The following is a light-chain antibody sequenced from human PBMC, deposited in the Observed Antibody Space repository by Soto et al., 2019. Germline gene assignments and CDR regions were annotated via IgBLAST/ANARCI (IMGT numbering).Light chain of an antibody. V-gene: IGKV1-5*03. CDR2: KAS. CDR1: QSISSR. Sequence: DIQMTQSPSTLSASVGDRVTITCRASQSISSRLAWYQQKPAKAPKVLIYKASNLQSGVPSRFSGSGSWTDFTLTISSLQPDDFATYYCQQCNSYPPTFGQGTTVDIK. CDR3: QQCNSYPPT. J-gene: IGKJ1*01.